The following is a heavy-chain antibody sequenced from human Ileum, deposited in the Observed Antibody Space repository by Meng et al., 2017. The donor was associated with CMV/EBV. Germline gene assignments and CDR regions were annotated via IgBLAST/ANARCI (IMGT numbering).Heavy chain of an antibody. CDR1: AYTRAEVS. CDR3: ATAPAAAGLFDS. D-gene: IGHD6-13*01. CDR2: FDPEDGET. Sequence: SKVSAYTRAEVSMHSVRQAPGKGLECMVGFDPEDGETIYAQKFQGRLTMTEDTSTDTAYMGLSSLRSEDTAVYYCATAPAAAGLFDSWGQGTLVTVSS. V-gene: IGHV1-24*01. J-gene: IGHJ4*02.